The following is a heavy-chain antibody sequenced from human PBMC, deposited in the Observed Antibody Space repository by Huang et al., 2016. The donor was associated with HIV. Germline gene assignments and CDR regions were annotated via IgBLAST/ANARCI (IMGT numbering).Heavy chain of an antibody. Sequence: ELQLVQSGAEVKKPGESLTIACKGSGYSFNNYWVAWVRQMPGKGQEWMAMFYPGYSESSYSPSFQGQVSISADKSINTVYLHWGSLKASDTATYYCARPRRTEYGDPWDAFDIWGQGTMVTVSS. D-gene: IGHD4-17*01. V-gene: IGHV5-51*01. CDR1: GYSFNNYW. J-gene: IGHJ3*02. CDR3: ARPRRTEYGDPWDAFDI. CDR2: FYPGYSES.